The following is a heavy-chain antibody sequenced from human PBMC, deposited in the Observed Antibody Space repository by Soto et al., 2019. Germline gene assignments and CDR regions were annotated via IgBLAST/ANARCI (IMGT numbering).Heavy chain of an antibody. CDR2: IYYSGNT. D-gene: IGHD3-10*01. J-gene: IGHJ5*02. CDR1: GGSISPYY. CDR3: ARESAGSGKNNWFDP. V-gene: IGHV4-59*01. Sequence: QVQLRESGPGLVKPSETLSLTCTVSGGSISPYYWSWIRQPPGKGLEWIGYIYYSGNTYYNPSLKSRVTRSVDTSRNQLLLQLNSVTAADTALYYCARESAGSGKNNWFDPWGQGTLVTVSS.